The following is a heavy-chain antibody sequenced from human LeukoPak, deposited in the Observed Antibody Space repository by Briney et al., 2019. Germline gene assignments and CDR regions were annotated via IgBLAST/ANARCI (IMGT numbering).Heavy chain of an antibody. CDR1: GYTFKGFY. Sequence: GASVKVSCKAFGYTFKGFYMHWVRQAPGQGLEWMGIINPSGGSTSYAQKFQGRVTMTRDMSTSTVYMELSSLRSEDTAVYYCARLLWEAEDNWFDPWGQGTLVTVSS. D-gene: IGHD2-2*01. J-gene: IGHJ5*02. CDR2: INPSGGST. V-gene: IGHV1-46*02. CDR3: ARLLWEAEDNWFDP.